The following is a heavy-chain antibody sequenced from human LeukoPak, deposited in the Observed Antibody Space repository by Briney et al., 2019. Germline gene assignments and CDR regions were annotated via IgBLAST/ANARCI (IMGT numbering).Heavy chain of an antibody. CDR3: ARDSGPYYDYVWGSYPDY. CDR2: IIPIFGTA. CDR1: GGTFSSYA. Sequence: GASVKVSCKASGGTFSSYAISWVRQAPGQGLEWMGRIIPIFGTANYAQKFQGRVTITTDESTSTAYMELSSLRSEDTAVYYCARDSGPYYDYVWGSYPDYWGQGTMVTVSS. D-gene: IGHD3-16*02. J-gene: IGHJ4*02. V-gene: IGHV1-69*05.